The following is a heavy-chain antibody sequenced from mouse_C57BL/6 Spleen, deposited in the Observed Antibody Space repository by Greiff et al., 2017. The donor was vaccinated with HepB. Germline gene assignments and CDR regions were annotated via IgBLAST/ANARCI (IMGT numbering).Heavy chain of an antibody. Sequence: QVQLKQSGAELVRPGASVTLSCKASGYTFTDYEMHWVKQTPVHGLVWIGAIDPETGGTAYNQKFKGKAILTADKSSSTAYMELRSLTSEDSAVYYCTKGSTGSYYFDYWGQGTTLTVSS. CDR1: GYTFTDYE. D-gene: IGHD4-1*01. V-gene: IGHV1-15*01. CDR2: IDPETGGT. J-gene: IGHJ2*01. CDR3: TKGSTGSYYFDY.